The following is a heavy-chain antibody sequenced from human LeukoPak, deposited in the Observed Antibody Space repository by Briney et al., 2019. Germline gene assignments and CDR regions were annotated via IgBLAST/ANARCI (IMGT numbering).Heavy chain of an antibody. V-gene: IGHV3-23*01. CDR3: AKATTASPRNFDY. J-gene: IGHJ4*02. Sequence: GGSLRLSCAASGFSFSSYAMSWVRQAPGKGLEWVSSISTSGGSTYYADSVKGRFTISRDNSKNTLHLRMNSLRAEDTAVYYCAKATTASPRNFDYWGQGTLVTVSP. CDR2: ISTSGGST. D-gene: IGHD2-21*02. CDR1: GFSFSSYA.